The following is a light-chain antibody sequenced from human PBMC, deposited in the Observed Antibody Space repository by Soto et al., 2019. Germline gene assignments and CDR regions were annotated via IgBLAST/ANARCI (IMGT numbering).Light chain of an antibody. Sequence: EIVLTQSPGTLSLSPGERATLSCRASQSVSSSYLAWYQQKPGQAPRLLIYGASSRATGIPDRFSGSGSGTDFTLTISRLEPEDFALYYCQQRSGWPPMYTFGLGTKLEIK. J-gene: IGKJ2*01. CDR2: GAS. V-gene: IGKV3D-20*02. CDR1: QSVSSSY. CDR3: QQRSGWPPMYT.